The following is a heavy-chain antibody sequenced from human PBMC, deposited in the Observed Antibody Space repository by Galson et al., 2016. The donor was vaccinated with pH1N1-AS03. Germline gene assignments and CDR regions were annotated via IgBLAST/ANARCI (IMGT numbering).Heavy chain of an antibody. D-gene: IGHD5-24*01. Sequence: SLRLSCAASGFTFSEFAVNWVRQASGKGLEWVGRIRSKTYSYATAYAASVKGRFTISRDDSRNTAYLQMNSLRADETALYYCVREMPKTFGRTFDIWGQETMVTVSS. CDR2: IRSKTYSYAT. CDR1: GFTFSEFA. CDR3: VREMPKTFGRTFDI. J-gene: IGHJ3*02. V-gene: IGHV3-73*01.